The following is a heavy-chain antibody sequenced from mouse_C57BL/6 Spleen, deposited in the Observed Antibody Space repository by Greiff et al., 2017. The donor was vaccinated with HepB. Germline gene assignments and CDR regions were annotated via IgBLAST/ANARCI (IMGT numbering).Heavy chain of an antibody. J-gene: IGHJ2*01. V-gene: IGHV1-42*01. D-gene: IGHD4-1*01. CDR1: GYSFTGYY. CDR2: INPSTGGT. Sequence: EVQLQQSGPELVKPGASVKISCKASGYSFTGYYMNWVKQSPEKSLEWIGEINPSTGGTTYNQKFKAKATLTVDKSSSTAYMQLKSLTSEDSAVYYCARRTGSPYYFDYWVQGTTLTVSS. CDR3: ARRTGSPYYFDY.